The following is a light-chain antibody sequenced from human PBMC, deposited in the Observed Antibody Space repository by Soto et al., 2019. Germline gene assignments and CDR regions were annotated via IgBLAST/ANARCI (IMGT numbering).Light chain of an antibody. Sequence: EIVLTQSPGTLSLSPGKRATLSCRASQSVSSNYLAWYQQKPGQAPKLLIYGASGRATGISDRFSGSGSGTDFTLNINRLEPEDFAVYYCQQYGSSPQTFGQGTKVDIK. CDR3: QQYGSSPQT. J-gene: IGKJ1*01. V-gene: IGKV3-20*01. CDR1: QSVSSNY. CDR2: GAS.